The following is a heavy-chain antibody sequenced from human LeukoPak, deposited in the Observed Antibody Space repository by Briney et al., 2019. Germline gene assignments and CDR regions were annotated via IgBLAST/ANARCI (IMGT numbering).Heavy chain of an antibody. D-gene: IGHD3-10*01. CDR3: ARVTVRGVMIDY. CDR1: GGSISSYY. CDR2: ICYSGST. J-gene: IGHJ4*02. V-gene: IGHV4-59*01. Sequence: SETMSLTCTVSGGSISSYYWSWLRQPPGKGLEWIGYICYSGSTNYNPSLKSRVTISVDTSKNQFSLKLSSVTAADTAVYYCARVTVRGVMIDYWGQGTLVTVSS.